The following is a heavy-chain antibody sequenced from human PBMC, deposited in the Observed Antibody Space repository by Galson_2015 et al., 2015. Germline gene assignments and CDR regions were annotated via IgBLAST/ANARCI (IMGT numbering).Heavy chain of an antibody. V-gene: IGHV3-15*01. CDR2: IKIKVDGGTT. J-gene: IGHJ4*02. Sequence: SLRLSCAASGFTFTNTWMSWVRQAPGKGLEWVGRIKIKVDGGTTDYAAPVKGRFTISRDDSKNTLYLQMNSLKTEDAAMYHCATHYFDTRVLDYWGQGPVVTVSS. CDR3: ATHYFDTRVLDY. CDR1: GFTFTNTW. D-gene: IGHD3-22*01.